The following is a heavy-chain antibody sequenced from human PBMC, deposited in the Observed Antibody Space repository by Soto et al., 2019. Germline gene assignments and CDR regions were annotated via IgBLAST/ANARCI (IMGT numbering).Heavy chain of an antibody. D-gene: IGHD3-3*01. CDR2: INAGNGNT. V-gene: IGHV1-3*01. J-gene: IGHJ6*02. Sequence: ASVKVSCKASGYTFTSYGMHWVRQAPGQRLEWMGWINAGNGNTKYSQKFQGRVTITRDTSASTAYMELSSLRSEDTAVYYCARDGSLTITIFGVVIGNGMDVWGQGTTVTV. CDR1: GYTFTSYG. CDR3: ARDGSLTITIFGVVIGNGMDV.